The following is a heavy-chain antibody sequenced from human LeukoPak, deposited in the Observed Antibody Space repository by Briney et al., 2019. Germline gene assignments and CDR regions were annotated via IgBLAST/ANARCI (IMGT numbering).Heavy chain of an antibody. CDR1: GYTFTSYG. CDR2: INPNSGGT. D-gene: IGHD2-15*01. J-gene: IGHJ5*02. CDR3: ASSSRYRNWFDP. Sequence: ASVKVSCKASGYTFTSYGFSWVRQAPGQGLEWMGRINPNSGGTNYAQKFQGRVTMTRDTSISTAYMELSRLRSDDTAVYYCASSSRYRNWFDPWGQGTLVTVSS. V-gene: IGHV1-2*06.